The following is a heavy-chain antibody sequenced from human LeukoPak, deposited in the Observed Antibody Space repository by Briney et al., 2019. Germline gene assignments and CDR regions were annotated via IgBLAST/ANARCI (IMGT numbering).Heavy chain of an antibody. Sequence: GGSLRLSCAASGFTFSSYEMNWVRQAPGKGLEWVSYISSSGSTIYYADSVKGRFTISRDNAKNSLYLQMNSLRAEDTAVYYCARDLSVGSKPDLGFGYWGQGTLVTVSS. CDR2: ISSSGSTI. V-gene: IGHV3-48*03. CDR3: ARDLSVGSKPDLGFGY. D-gene: IGHD1-26*01. J-gene: IGHJ4*02. CDR1: GFTFSSYE.